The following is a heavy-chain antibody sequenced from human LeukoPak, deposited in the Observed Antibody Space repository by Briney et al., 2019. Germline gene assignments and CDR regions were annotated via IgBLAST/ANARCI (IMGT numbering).Heavy chain of an antibody. CDR3: AKHIYGVVSIQQ. Sequence: PGGSLRLSCAASGFTVSSNYMSWVRQAPGKGLEWVGRIRSRADGGTAEYATAVEGRFTISRDDSTNTLYLHMSNVKTEDTAVYYCAKHIYGVVSIQQWGQGTLVTVSS. CDR2: IRSRADGGTA. D-gene: IGHD3-3*01. J-gene: IGHJ1*01. CDR1: GFTVSSNY. V-gene: IGHV3-15*01.